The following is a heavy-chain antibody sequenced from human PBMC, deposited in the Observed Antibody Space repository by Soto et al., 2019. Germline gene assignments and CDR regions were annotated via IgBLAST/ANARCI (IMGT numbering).Heavy chain of an antibody. CDR3: AADPGYSYGYSGRDY. Sequence: GASVKVYCKASGVTITSSAVKWVRQARGQRPEWIGWIVVGSGNTNYAQKFQERVTITRDMSTSTAYMELSSLRSEDTAVYYCAADPGYSYGYSGRDYWGQGTFVTVSS. J-gene: IGHJ4*02. CDR2: IVVGSGNT. CDR1: GVTITSSA. V-gene: IGHV1-58*01. D-gene: IGHD5-18*01.